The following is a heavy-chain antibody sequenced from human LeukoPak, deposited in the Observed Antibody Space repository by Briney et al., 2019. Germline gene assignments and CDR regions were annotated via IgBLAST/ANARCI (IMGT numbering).Heavy chain of an antibody. CDR1: GLTFSSFW. J-gene: IGHJ4*02. V-gene: IGHV3-7*04. CDR3: ARNYGGNSCPDY. CDR2: IKQDGSEK. D-gene: IGHD4-23*01. Sequence: GGSLRLSCAASGLTFSSFWMNWVRQAPGKGLEWVANIKQDGSEKYFVDSVKGRFTISRDNSKSTLYLQMNSLRAEDTAVYYCARNYGGNSCPDYWGQGTLVTVSS.